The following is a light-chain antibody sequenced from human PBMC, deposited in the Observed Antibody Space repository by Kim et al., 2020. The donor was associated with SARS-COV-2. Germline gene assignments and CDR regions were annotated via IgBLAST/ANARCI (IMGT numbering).Light chain of an antibody. CDR3: QQYNNWPFT. Sequence: VSRGESATLSCRASQSVSSYLAWYQQKPGQAPRLLIYGASTRATGIPARFSGSGSGTEFTLTISSLQSEDFAVYYCQQYNNWPFTFGQGTRLEIK. CDR1: QSVSSY. J-gene: IGKJ5*01. CDR2: GAS. V-gene: IGKV3-15*01.